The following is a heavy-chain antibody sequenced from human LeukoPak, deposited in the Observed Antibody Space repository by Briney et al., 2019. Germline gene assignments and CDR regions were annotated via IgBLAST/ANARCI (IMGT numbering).Heavy chain of an antibody. D-gene: IGHD2-15*01. CDR1: GFTFSSYA. V-gene: IGHV3-30-3*01. CDR2: ISYDGSNK. J-gene: IGHJ4*02. CDR3: ARDHIVVVVAATYS. Sequence: PGGSLRLSCAASGFTFSSYAMHWVRQAPGKGLEWVAVISYDGSNKYYADSVKGRFTISRDNSKNTLYLQMNSLRAEDTAVYYCARDHIVVVVAATYSWGQGTLVTVSS.